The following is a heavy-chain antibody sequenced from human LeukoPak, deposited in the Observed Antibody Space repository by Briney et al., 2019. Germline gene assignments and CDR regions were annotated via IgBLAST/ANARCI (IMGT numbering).Heavy chain of an antibody. Sequence: ASPKVSCMASGYTFTSYAMHWVRQGPGQRLEWMGWINAGNGNTKYSQKFQGRVTIARDTSASTAYMELSSLRSEDAAVYYCARGTGYSSGWSSFDYWGQGTLVTVSS. V-gene: IGHV1-3*01. CDR1: GYTFTSYA. CDR2: INAGNGNT. J-gene: IGHJ4*02. CDR3: ARGTGYSSGWSSFDY. D-gene: IGHD6-19*01.